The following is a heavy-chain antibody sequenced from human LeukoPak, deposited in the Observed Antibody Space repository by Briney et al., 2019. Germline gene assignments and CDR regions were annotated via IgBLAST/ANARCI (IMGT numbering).Heavy chain of an antibody. CDR2: ISSSSSYI. J-gene: IGHJ4*02. V-gene: IGHV3-21*01. Sequence: GGSLRLSCAASGFTFSSYSMNWVRQAPGKGLEWVSSISSSSSYIYYADSAKGRFTISRDNAKNSLYLQMNSLRAEDTAVYYCAREDYGDYLSYFDYWGQGTLVTVSS. D-gene: IGHD4-17*01. CDR1: GFTFSSYS. CDR3: AREDYGDYLSYFDY.